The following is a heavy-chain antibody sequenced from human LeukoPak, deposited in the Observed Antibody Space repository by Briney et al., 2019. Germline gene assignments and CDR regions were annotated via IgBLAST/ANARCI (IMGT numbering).Heavy chain of an antibody. V-gene: IGHV5-51*01. J-gene: IGHJ3*02. Sequence: PGESLKISCKGSGYSFTSYWIGWVRQMPGKGLEWMGIIYPGDSDTRYSPSFQGQVTISADKSISTAYLQWSSLKASDTAMYYCARGIKEYCSGGSCYQDAFDIWGQGTMVTVSS. CDR1: GYSFTSYW. D-gene: IGHD2-15*01. CDR2: IYPGDSDT. CDR3: ARGIKEYCSGGSCYQDAFDI.